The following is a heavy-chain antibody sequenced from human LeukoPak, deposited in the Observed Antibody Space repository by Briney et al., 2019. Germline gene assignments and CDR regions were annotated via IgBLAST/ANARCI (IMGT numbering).Heavy chain of an antibody. CDR2: LYSGGNT. Sequence: GGSLRLSCAASGFTVSSNYMSWVRQTPGKRLAWVSVLYSGGNTYYADSVKGRFTISRDNSKNMLFLQMSSLRAEDTAVYYCARVGRGDTYGYVDYWGQGTLVTVSS. CDR1: GFTVSSNY. CDR3: ARVGRGDTYGYVDY. J-gene: IGHJ4*02. V-gene: IGHV3-66*01. D-gene: IGHD5-18*01.